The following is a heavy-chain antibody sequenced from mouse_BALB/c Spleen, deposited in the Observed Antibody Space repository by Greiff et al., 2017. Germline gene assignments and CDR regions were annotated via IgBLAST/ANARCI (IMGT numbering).Heavy chain of an antibody. J-gene: IGHJ3*01. Sequence: QVQLKQSGAELMKPGASVKISCKATGYTFSSYWIEWVKQRPGHGLEWIGEILPGSGSTNYNEKFKGKATFTADTSSNTAYMQLSSLTSEDSAVYYCARPAYYGSPWFAYWGQGTLVTVSA. CDR1: GYTFSSYW. D-gene: IGHD1-1*01. CDR2: ILPGSGST. CDR3: ARPAYYGSPWFAY. V-gene: IGHV1-9*01.